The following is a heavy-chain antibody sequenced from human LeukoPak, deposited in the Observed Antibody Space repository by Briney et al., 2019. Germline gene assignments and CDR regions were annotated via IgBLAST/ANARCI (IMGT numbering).Heavy chain of an antibody. CDR2: INHSGST. CDR3: ASVAVAGTKWFDP. V-gene: IGHV4-34*01. Sequence: SETLSLTCAVYGGSFSGYYWSWIRQPPGKGLEWIGEINHSGSTNYNPSLKSRVTISVDTSKNQFSLKLSSATAADTAVYYCASVAVAGTKWFDPWGQGTLVTVSS. D-gene: IGHD6-19*01. CDR1: GGSFSGYY. J-gene: IGHJ5*02.